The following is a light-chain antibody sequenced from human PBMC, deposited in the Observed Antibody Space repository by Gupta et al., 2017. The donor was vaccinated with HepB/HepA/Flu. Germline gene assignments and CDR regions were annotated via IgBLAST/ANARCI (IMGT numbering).Light chain of an antibody. CDR1: QGISHY. J-gene: IGKJ1*01. Sequence: DIQMTQSPSSLSASVGDRVTITCRASQGISHYLAWYQQKPGKVPKLLIYDASTLQSGVPSRFRGRGSRTDFTLTSSGLQAEEVATYYSQKYNSAPQTFGQGTKVEIK. CDR2: DAS. CDR3: QKYNSAPQT. V-gene: IGKV1-27*01.